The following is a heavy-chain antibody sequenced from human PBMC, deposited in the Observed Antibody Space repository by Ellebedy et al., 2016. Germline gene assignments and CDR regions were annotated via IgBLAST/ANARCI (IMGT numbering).Heavy chain of an antibody. CDR1: RFTFNTYG. CDR3: VRDDDTSGNYFDY. D-gene: IGHD3-10*01. Sequence: GGSLRLSCAASRFTFNTYGMHWVRQAPGRGLEWVAVITKDGSLKYYADSVKGRFTSSRDNSESTLSLQMNRLRAEDTAVYYCVRDDDTSGNYFDYWGQGTLVTVSS. CDR2: ITKDGSLK. J-gene: IGHJ4*02. V-gene: IGHV3-30*03.